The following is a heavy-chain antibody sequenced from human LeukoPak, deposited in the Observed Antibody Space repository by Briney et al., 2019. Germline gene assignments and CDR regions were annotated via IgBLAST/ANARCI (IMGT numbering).Heavy chain of an antibody. J-gene: IGHJ4*02. CDR3: ARAITMVRGVTSGY. D-gene: IGHD3-10*01. CDR2: MNPNSGNT. Sequence: GASVKVSCKASGYTFTSYDINWVRQATGQGLEWMGWMNPNSGNTGYAQKFQGRVTMTRNTSISTAYMELRSLRSEDTAVYYCARAITMVRGVTSGYWGQGTLVTVSS. V-gene: IGHV1-8*02. CDR1: GYTFTSYD.